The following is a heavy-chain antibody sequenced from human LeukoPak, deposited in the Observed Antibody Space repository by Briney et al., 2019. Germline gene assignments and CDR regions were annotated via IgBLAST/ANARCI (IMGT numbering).Heavy chain of an antibody. D-gene: IGHD1-26*01. CDR3: AKGSGSFPFDY. V-gene: IGHV3-23*01. CDR1: GFTFSSYA. Sequence: PGGSLRLSCAASGFTFSSYAMSWVRQAPAQGLEWVSAITVSGGSTYYADSVKGRFTISRDNSKNTLYLQLNSLRAEDTAVYYCAKGSGSFPFDYWGQGTLVTVSS. CDR2: ITVSGGST. J-gene: IGHJ4*02.